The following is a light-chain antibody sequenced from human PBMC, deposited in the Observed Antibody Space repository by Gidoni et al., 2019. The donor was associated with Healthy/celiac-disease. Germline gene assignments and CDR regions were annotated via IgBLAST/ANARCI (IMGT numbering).Light chain of an antibody. Sequence: EIVLTQSPATLSLSPGERATLSCRASQSVSSYLAWYQQKPGQAPRLLIYDASNSATGIPARFSGSGSGTDFTLTISSLEPEDFAVYYCQQRSNWPPFFGGGTKVEIK. CDR1: QSVSSY. CDR3: QQRSNWPPF. V-gene: IGKV3-11*01. J-gene: IGKJ4*01. CDR2: DAS.